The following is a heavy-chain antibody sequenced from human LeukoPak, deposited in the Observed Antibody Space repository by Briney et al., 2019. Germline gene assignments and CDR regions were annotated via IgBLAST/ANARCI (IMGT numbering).Heavy chain of an antibody. CDR1: GFTFSSNY. CDR3: ARGVPATAIWDAFDI. D-gene: IGHD2-2*01. J-gene: IGHJ3*02. CDR2: IYSGGST. V-gene: IGHV3-53*01. Sequence: GGSLRLSCAASGFTFSSNYMSWVRQAPGKGLEWVSVIYSGGSTYYADSVKGRFTISRDKSNSTLFLQMNSLRAEDTAVYYCARGVPATAIWDAFDIWGQGTMVTVSS.